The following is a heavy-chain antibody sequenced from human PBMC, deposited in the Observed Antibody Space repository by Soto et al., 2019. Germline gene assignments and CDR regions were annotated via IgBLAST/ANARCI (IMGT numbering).Heavy chain of an antibody. J-gene: IGHJ6*02. CDR3: ARGTSRDYDFWSGYSAYYYYYGMDV. Sequence: EVQLVESGGGLVQPGGSLRLSCAASGFTFSSYWMHWVRQAPGKGLVWVSRINSDGSSTSYADSVKGRFTISRDNAKNTLYLQMNSLRAEDTAVYYCARGTSRDYDFWSGYSAYYYYYGMDVWGQGTTVTVSS. CDR1: GFTFSSYW. CDR2: INSDGSST. V-gene: IGHV3-74*01. D-gene: IGHD3-3*01.